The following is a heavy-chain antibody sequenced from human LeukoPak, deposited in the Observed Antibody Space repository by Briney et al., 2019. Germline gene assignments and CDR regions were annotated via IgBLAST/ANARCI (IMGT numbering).Heavy chain of an antibody. D-gene: IGHD3-22*01. CDR1: GGSFSGYY. Sequence: SETLSLTCAVYGGSFSGYYWSWIRQPPGKGLEWIGEINHSGSTNYNPSLKSRVTISVDTSKNQFSLKLSSVTAADTAAYYRAREELGYDSSGTHWGQGTLVTVSS. J-gene: IGHJ4*02. CDR2: INHSGST. V-gene: IGHV4-34*01. CDR3: AREELGYDSSGTH.